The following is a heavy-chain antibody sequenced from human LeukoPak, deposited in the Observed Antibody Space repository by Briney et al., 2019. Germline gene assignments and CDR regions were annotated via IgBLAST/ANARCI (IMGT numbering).Heavy chain of an antibody. D-gene: IGHD5-12*01. CDR1: GFTFSSYD. V-gene: IGHV3-13*01. CDR3: ARGGRDSGYDS. CDR2: IGTAGDT. Sequence: PGGSLRLSCAASGFTFSSYDMHWVRQATGKGLEWVSAIGTAGDTYYPGSVKGRFTISRENAKNSLYLQMNSLRAGDTAVYYCARGGRDSGYDSWGQGTLVTVSS. J-gene: IGHJ4*02.